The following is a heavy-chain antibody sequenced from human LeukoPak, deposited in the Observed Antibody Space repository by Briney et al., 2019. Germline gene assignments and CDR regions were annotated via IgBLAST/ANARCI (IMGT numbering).Heavy chain of an antibody. Sequence: ASVKVSCKASGGTFSSYAISWVRQAPGQGLEWMGWISAYNGNTNYAQKLQGRVTMTTDTSTSTAYMELRSLRSDDTAVYYCARDWGYDSSGYFFDYWGQGTLVTVSS. J-gene: IGHJ4*02. CDR2: ISAYNGNT. V-gene: IGHV1-18*01. D-gene: IGHD3-22*01. CDR1: GGTFSSYA. CDR3: ARDWGYDSSGYFFDY.